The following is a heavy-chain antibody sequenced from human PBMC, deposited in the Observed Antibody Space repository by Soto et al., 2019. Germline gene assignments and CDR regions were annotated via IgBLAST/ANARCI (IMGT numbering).Heavy chain of an antibody. CDR1: GGSISSSSYY. J-gene: IGHJ5*02. CDR3: ARGVLNGSYFWRGHFDP. V-gene: IGHV4-39*01. D-gene: IGHD1-26*01. Sequence: QLQLQESGPGLVKPSETLSLTCTVSGGSISSSSYYWGWIRQPPGKGLEWIGSIYYSGSTYYNPSLKGRVTISVDTSKNQSSLKLSSVTAADTAVYYCARGVLNGSYFWRGHFDPWGQGTLVTVSS. CDR2: IYYSGST.